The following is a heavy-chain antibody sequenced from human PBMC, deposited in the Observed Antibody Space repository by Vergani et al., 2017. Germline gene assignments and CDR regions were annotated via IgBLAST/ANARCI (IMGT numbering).Heavy chain of an antibody. CDR2: ISAYNGNT. J-gene: IGHJ6*02. CDR3: ARGTSDALRYFDWLSLYGMDV. V-gene: IGHV1-18*01. CDR1: GYTFTSYG. Sequence: QVQLVQSGAEVKKPGSSVKVSCKASGYTFTSYGISWVRQAPGQGLEWMGWISAYNGNTNYAQKLQGRVTMTTDTSTSTAYMELRSLRSDDTAVYYCARGTSDALRYFDWLSLYGMDVWGQGTTVTVSS. D-gene: IGHD3-9*01.